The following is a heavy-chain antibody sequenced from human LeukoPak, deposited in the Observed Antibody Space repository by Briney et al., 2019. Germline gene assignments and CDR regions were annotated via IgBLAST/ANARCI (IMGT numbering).Heavy chain of an antibody. Sequence: GGSLRLSCAASGFTFSSYAMHWVRQAPGKGLEWVAVISYDGSNKYYADSVKGRFTISRDNSKNTLYLQMNSLRAEDTAVYYCARDGYCSSTGCYSYYYGMDVWGQGTTVTVSS. CDR2: ISYDGSNK. D-gene: IGHD2-2*03. V-gene: IGHV3-30-3*01. CDR1: GFTFSSYA. J-gene: IGHJ6*02. CDR3: ARDGYCSSTGCYSYYYGMDV.